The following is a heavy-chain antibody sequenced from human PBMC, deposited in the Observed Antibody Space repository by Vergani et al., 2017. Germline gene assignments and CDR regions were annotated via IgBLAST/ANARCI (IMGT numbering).Heavy chain of an antibody. J-gene: IGHJ6*02. V-gene: IGHV3-21*01. D-gene: IGHD3-16*02. CDR1: GFTFSSYS. Sequence: EVQLVESGGGLVKPGGSLRLSCAASGFTFSSYSMNWVRQAPGKGLEWVSSISSRSSYIYYADSVKGRFTISRDNAKNSLYLPMNSLRAEDTAVYYCARDVLSYGMDVWGQGTTVTVSS. CDR2: ISSRSSYI. CDR3: ARDVLSYGMDV.